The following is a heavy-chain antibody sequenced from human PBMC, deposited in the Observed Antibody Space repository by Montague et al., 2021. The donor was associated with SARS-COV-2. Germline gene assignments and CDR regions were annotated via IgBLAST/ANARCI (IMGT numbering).Heavy chain of an antibody. D-gene: IGHD3-9*01. V-gene: IGHV4-59*08. Sequence: SETLFLTCTVSGVSVTDYYWSWIRQPPGKGLEWVGDVLYNKGTNFNPSLKSRVAISVDTSKNQFSLRLTSVTAADTAFYYCVRQPHYDGLNGPPDFWDQGTLVTVSS. J-gene: IGHJ4*02. CDR2: VLYNKGT. CDR1: GVSVTDYY. CDR3: VRQPHYDGLNGPPDF.